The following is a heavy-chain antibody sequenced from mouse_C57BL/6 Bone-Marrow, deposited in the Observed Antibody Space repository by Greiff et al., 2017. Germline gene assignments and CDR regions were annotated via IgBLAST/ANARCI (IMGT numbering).Heavy chain of an antibody. D-gene: IGHD1-1*01. Sequence: EVQLQQSGPELVKPGASVKISCKASGYTFTDYYMNWVKQSHGKSLEWIGDINPNNGGTSYNQKFKGKATLTVDKSSSTAYMELRSLTSEDSAVYYCARATVVAGSAMDYWGQGTSVTVSS. V-gene: IGHV1-26*01. CDR3: ARATVVAGSAMDY. CDR1: GYTFTDYY. CDR2: INPNNGGT. J-gene: IGHJ4*01.